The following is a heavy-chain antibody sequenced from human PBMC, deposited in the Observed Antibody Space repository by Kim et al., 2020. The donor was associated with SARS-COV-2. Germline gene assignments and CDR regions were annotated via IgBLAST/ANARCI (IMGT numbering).Heavy chain of an antibody. J-gene: IGHJ6*02. Sequence: GGSLRLSCGASGFTFSNDWMSWVHQGPGKGLEWVAHIKEDGSEKHYVDSVMGRFTVSRDNAKNSLYLQMKSLRAEDTGIYYCARDGSGETPLDVWGQGTTVTVSS. CDR1: GFTFSNDW. D-gene: IGHD3-10*01. V-gene: IGHV3-7*01. CDR2: IKEDGSEK. CDR3: ARDGSGETPLDV.